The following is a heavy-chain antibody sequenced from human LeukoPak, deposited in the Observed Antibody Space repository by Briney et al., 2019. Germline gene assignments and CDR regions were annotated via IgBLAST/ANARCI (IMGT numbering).Heavy chain of an antibody. V-gene: IGHV4-39*07. CDR2: VYYSGPT. CDR1: GGSIRRTSHC. J-gene: IGHJ4*02. Sequence: SQTLSLTCTVSGGSIRRTSHCWGWLRQSPGKGLEWIVRVYYSGPTYYNPSLESRVNILIDTSENQLSLRLSSVTAADTAIYYCARSISGTRESFDYWGQGTLVTVSS. CDR3: ARSISGTRESFDY. D-gene: IGHD1-1*01.